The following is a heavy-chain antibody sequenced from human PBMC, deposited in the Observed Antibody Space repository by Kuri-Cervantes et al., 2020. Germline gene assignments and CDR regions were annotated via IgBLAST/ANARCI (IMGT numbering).Heavy chain of an antibody. J-gene: IGHJ2*01. Sequence: GGSLRLSCAASGFTFSSYGMHWVRQAPGKGLEWVAVIWYDGSNKYYADSVKGRFTISRDNSKNTLYLQMNSLRAEDTAVYYCARDQCSSTTCPYSYFDLWGRGTLVTVSS. CDR1: GFTFSSYG. CDR3: ARDQCSSTTCPYSYFDL. D-gene: IGHD2-2*01. V-gene: IGHV3-33*01. CDR2: IWYDGSNK.